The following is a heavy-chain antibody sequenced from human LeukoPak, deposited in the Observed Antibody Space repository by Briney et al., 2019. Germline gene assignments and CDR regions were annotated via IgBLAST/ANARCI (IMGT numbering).Heavy chain of an antibody. CDR1: GYTFSSHG. D-gene: IGHD3-16*01. Sequence: PGGFLRLSCAASGYTFSSHGLTWVRQAPGEGLEWVSTINGAGDNTYYAETVKGRFTISRDKSKNTLYPQMHSLRAEDTAIYYCAKVSVCYGCYLDYWGQGTLVTVS. CDR2: INGAGDNT. V-gene: IGHV3-23*01. J-gene: IGHJ4*02. CDR3: AKVSVCYGCYLDY.